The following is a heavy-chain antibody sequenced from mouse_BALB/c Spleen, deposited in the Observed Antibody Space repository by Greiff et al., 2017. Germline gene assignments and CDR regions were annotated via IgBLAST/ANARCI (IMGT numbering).Heavy chain of an antibody. Sequence: EVKLVESGGGLVQPGGSLKLSCAASGFTFSSYGMSWVRQTPDKRLELVATINSNGGSTYYPDSVKGRFTISRDNAKNTLYLQMSSLKSEDTAMYYCARVLQYYFDYWGQGTTLTVSS. CDR3: ARVLQYYFDY. J-gene: IGHJ2*01. CDR1: GFTFSSYG. CDR2: INSNGGST. V-gene: IGHV5-6-3*01.